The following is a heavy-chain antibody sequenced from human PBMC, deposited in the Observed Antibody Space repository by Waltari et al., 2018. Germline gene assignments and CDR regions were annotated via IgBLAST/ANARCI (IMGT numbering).Heavy chain of an antibody. V-gene: IGHV4-38-2*01. CDR1: GYSISSGNY. Sequence: QVRLQETGPGLVKPSETMSLTCAVSGYSISSGNYWGWIRQPPGKGLVWIGITYQSGSTYYNPSLKSRVTISVNTSKNQFSLKLSSVTAADTAVYYCARQGGSSSWSRIDYWGQGTLVTVSS. CDR2: TYQSGST. CDR3: ARQGGSSSWSRIDY. J-gene: IGHJ4*02. D-gene: IGHD6-13*01.